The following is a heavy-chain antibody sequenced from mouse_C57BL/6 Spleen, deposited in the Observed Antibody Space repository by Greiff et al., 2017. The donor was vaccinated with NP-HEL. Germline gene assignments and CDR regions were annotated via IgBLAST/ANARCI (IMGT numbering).Heavy chain of an antibody. Sequence: QVQLQQPGAELVMPGASVKLSCKASGYTFTSHWMHWVKQRPGQGLEWIGEIDPSDSYTNYNQKFKGKSTLTVDKSSSTAYMQLSSLTSEDSAVYYCASGDYRDYWGQGTTLTVSS. J-gene: IGHJ2*01. CDR1: GYTFTSHW. CDR2: IDPSDSYT. CDR3: ASGDYRDY. V-gene: IGHV1-69*01. D-gene: IGHD2-4*01.